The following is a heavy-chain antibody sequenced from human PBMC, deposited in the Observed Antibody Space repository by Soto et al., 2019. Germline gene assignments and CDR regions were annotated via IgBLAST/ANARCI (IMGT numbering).Heavy chain of an antibody. J-gene: IGHJ5*02. V-gene: IGHV4-4*07. D-gene: IGHD6-13*01. CDR3: ARSSHKESWFDP. CDR2: IYTSGST. Sequence: QVQLQESGPGLVKPSETLSLTCTVSGGSVSNFYWNWIRQPAGKRLEGIGRIYTSGSTNYNPSLRSRVTMSIDTSRNQFSLKLNSVTAADTAVYYCARSSHKESWFDPWGQGTLVTVSS. CDR1: GGSVSNFY.